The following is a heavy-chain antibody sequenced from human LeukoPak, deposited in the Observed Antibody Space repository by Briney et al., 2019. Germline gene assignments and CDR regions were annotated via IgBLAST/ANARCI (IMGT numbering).Heavy chain of an antibody. Sequence: GASVKVSCKASGYIFTSYGISWVRQAPGQGLEWMGWISAYNGNTNYAQKLQGRVTMTTDTSTSTAYMELRSLRSDDTAVYYCAREKSVRGYDFWSGQKGGWFDPWGQGALVTVSS. J-gene: IGHJ5*02. CDR3: AREKSVRGYDFWSGQKGGWFDP. D-gene: IGHD3-3*01. CDR1: GYIFTSYG. CDR2: ISAYNGNT. V-gene: IGHV1-18*01.